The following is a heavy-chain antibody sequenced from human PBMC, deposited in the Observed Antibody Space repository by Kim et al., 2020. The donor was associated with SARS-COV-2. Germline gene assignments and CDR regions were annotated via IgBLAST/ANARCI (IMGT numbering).Heavy chain of an antibody. D-gene: IGHD1-26*01. V-gene: IGHV1-3*01. J-gene: IGHJ6*02. CDR3: ARGPYSGSYYYYYGMDV. Sequence: QGRVTITRDTSASTAYMELSSLRSEDTAVYYCARGPYSGSYYYYYGMDVWGQGTTVTVSS.